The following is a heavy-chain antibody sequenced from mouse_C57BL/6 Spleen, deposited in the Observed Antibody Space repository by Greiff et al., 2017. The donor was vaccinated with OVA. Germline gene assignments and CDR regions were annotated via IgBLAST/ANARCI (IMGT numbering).Heavy chain of an antibody. CDR3: ARGDYGNYDYFDY. CDR1: GYTFTSYW. J-gene: IGHJ2*01. CDR2: IYPSDSET. Sequence: QVQLQQPGAELVRPGSSVKLSCKASGYTFTSYWMDWVKQRPGQGLEWIGNIYPSDSETHYNQQFKDKATLTVDKSSSTAYMQLSSLTSEDSAVYYCARGDYGNYDYFDYWGQGTTLTVSS. D-gene: IGHD2-1*01. V-gene: IGHV1-61*01.